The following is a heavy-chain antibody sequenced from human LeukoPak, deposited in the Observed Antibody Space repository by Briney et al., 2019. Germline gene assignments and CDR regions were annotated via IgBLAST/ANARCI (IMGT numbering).Heavy chain of an antibody. D-gene: IGHD3-10*01. J-gene: IGHJ6*04. CDR3: ARGYGSGSWYYYGMDV. Sequence: SETLSLTCTVSGGSISSSSSYWGWIRQPPGKGLEWIGSIYYSGDTYYNPSLKSRVTISVDTSKYQFSLKLNSVTAADTAVYYCARGYGSGSWYYYGMDVRGKGTTVTVSS. V-gene: IGHV4-39*01. CDR1: GGSISSSSSY. CDR2: IYYSGDT.